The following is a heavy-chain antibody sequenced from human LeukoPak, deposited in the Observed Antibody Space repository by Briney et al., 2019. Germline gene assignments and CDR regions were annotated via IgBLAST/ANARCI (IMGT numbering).Heavy chain of an antibody. CDR2: VYYSGST. Sequence: SETLSLTCTVSGSSMSSDYYWGWIRQSPGKGLEWFGCVYYSGSTYHNPSLRSRVTISVDTSKNQFSLKLSSVTAADTAVYYCARETGYSGYDHFDYWGQGTLVTVSS. CDR1: GSSMSSDYY. J-gene: IGHJ4*02. D-gene: IGHD5-12*01. V-gene: IGHV4-38-2*02. CDR3: ARETGYSGYDHFDY.